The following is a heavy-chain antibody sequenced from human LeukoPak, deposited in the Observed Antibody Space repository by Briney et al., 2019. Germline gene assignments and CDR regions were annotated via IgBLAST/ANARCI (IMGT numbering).Heavy chain of an antibody. CDR3: ARGIGSQLRSGWFDP. CDR2: IYSGGNT. CDR1: GFTVSSNY. D-gene: IGHD3-3*01. J-gene: IGHJ5*02. V-gene: IGHV3-66*01. Sequence: GGSLRLSCAASGFTVSSNYMSWVRQAPGKGLEWVSVIYSGGNTYYADSVEGRFTMSRDNSKNALYLQMNSLRAEDTAVYYCARGIGSQLRSGWFDPWGQGTLVTVSS.